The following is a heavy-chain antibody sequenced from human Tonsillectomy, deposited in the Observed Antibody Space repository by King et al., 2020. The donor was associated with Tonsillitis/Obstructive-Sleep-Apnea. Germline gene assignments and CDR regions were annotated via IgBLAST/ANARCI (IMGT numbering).Heavy chain of an antibody. CDR2: IYYSGST. V-gene: IGHV4-59*01. J-gene: IGHJ3*02. CDR1: GGSISSYY. CDR3: ASGYGDRLDAFDI. D-gene: IGHD4-17*01. Sequence: QLQESGPGLVKPSETLSLTCTVSGGSISSYYWSWIRQPPGKGLEWIGYIYYSGSTNYNPSLKSRVTISVDTSKNQFSLKLSPVTAGDTAVYYCASGYGDRLDAFDIWGQGTMVTVSS.